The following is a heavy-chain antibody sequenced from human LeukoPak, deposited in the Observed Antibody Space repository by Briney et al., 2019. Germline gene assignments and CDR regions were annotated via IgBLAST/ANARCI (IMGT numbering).Heavy chain of an antibody. Sequence: SETLSPTCTVSGGSISSSSYYWGWIRQPPGKGLEWIGSIYYSGSTYYNPSLKSRVTISVDTSKNQFSLKLSSVTAADTAVYYCARVSRGSGSYYILDYWGQGTLVTVSS. J-gene: IGHJ4*02. CDR1: GGSISSSSYY. CDR3: ARVSRGSGSYYILDY. CDR2: IYYSGST. V-gene: IGHV4-39*07. D-gene: IGHD3-10*01.